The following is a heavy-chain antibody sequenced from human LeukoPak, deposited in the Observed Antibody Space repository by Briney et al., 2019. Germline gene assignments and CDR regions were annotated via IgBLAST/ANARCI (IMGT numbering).Heavy chain of an antibody. D-gene: IGHD1-26*01. J-gene: IGHJ2*01. Sequence: XXGFDPEDGETIYAQKFQGRVTMTEDTSTDTAYMELSSLRSEDTAVYYCATTTRFIVGADRSWYFDLWGRGTLVTVSS. V-gene: IGHV1-24*01. CDR2: FDPEDGET. CDR3: ATTTRFIVGADRSWYFDL.